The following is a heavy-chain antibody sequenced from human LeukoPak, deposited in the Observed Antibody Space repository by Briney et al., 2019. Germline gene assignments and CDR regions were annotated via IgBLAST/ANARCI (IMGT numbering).Heavy chain of an antibody. V-gene: IGHV4-59*01. CDR1: DDSITMYY. D-gene: IGHD3-22*01. CDR2: VDHTGST. CDR3: AKSNGYGLIDI. J-gene: IGHJ3*02. Sequence: SETLSLTCSVSDDSITMYYWTWIRQPPGKGLEWIGYVDHTGSTNFNPSLNGRVSISRDTTKNLFSLRLRSVTAADTAVYFCAKSNGYGLIDIWGQGTMVTVSS.